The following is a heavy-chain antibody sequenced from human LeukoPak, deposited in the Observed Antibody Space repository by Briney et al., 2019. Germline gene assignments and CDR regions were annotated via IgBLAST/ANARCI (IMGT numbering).Heavy chain of an antibody. CDR3: ARVRTVVTGGGNYFDY. V-gene: IGHV1-46*01. J-gene: IGHJ4*02. CDR2: INPSGGST. Sequence: SVKVSCKASGYTFTSYYMHWVRQAPGQGLEWMGIINPSGGSTSYAQKFQGRVTMTRDTSTSTVYMELSSLRSEDTAVYYCARVRTVVTGGGNYFDYWGQGTLVTVSS. CDR1: GYTFTSYY. D-gene: IGHD2-15*01.